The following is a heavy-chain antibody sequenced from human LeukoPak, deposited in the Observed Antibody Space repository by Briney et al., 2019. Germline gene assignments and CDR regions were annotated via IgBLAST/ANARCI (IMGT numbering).Heavy chain of an antibody. J-gene: IGHJ5*02. D-gene: IGHD3-10*01. CDR1: GYTFTSYY. CDR2: FNPSGGST. V-gene: IGHV1-46*01. CDR3: ARSDNMERTRTLWFGESFNWFDP. Sequence: PMASVKVSCKAFGYTFTSYYIHWVRHAPGQGLEWMGIFNPSGGSTSYAQKFQGRVTMTRDTSTSTVYMELSSLRSEDTAVYYCARSDNMERTRTLWFGESFNWFDPWGQGTLVTVSS.